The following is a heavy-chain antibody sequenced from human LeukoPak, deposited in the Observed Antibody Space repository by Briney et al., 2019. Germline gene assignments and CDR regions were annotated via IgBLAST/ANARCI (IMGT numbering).Heavy chain of an antibody. CDR3: AKWGSSGSGGWFDP. J-gene: IGHJ5*02. V-gene: IGHV3-30*18. CDR2: ISYDGSNK. CDR1: GFTFSSYG. Sequence: GRSLRLSCAASGFTFSSYGMHWVRQAPGKGLEWVAVISYDGSNKYYADSVKGRFTISRDNSKNTLYLQMNSLRAEDTAVYYCAKWGSSGSGGWFDPWGQGTLVTASS. D-gene: IGHD6-19*01.